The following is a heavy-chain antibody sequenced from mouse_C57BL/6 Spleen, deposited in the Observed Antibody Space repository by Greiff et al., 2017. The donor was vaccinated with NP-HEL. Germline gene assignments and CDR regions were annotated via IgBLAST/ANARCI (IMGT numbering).Heavy chain of an antibody. CDR3: ARSSTMVTSAWFAC. CDR2: ISSGSSTI. V-gene: IGHV5-17*01. Sequence: DVKLVESGGGLVKPGGSLKLSCAASGFTFSDYGMHWVRQAPEKGLEWVAYISSGSSTIYYADTVKGRFTISRDNAKNTLFLQMTSLRSEDTAMYYCARSSTMVTSAWFACWGQGTLVTVSA. CDR1: GFTFSDYG. D-gene: IGHD2-2*01. J-gene: IGHJ3*01.